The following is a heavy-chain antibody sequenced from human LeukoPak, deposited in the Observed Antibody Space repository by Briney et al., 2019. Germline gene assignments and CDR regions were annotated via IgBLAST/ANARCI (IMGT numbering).Heavy chain of an antibody. Sequence: QPGGSLRLSCEASGFTFSSSWMTWVRQAPGKWLEWVANIKEDGSEKYYVDSVKGRFTISRDNAKNSLYLQMNSLRAEDTAVYYCARDRRAHGYWGQGTLVTVSS. CDR3: ARDRRAHGY. CDR2: IKEDGSEK. CDR1: GFTFSSSW. V-gene: IGHV3-7*03. J-gene: IGHJ4*02.